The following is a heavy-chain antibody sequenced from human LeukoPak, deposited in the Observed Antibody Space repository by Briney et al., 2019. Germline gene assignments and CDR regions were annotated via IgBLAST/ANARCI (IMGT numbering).Heavy chain of an antibody. CDR2: INPNSGGT. CDR1: GYTFTGYY. V-gene: IGHV1-2*02. J-gene: IGHJ4*02. Sequence: ASVKVSCKASGYTFTGYYMHWVRQAPGQGLEWMGWINPNSGGTNYARKFQGRVTMTRDTSISTAYMELSRLRSDDTAVYYCARDGRPSGDIVVVVAATGCFDYWGQGTLVTVSS. CDR3: ARDGRPSGDIVVVVAATGCFDY. D-gene: IGHD2-15*01.